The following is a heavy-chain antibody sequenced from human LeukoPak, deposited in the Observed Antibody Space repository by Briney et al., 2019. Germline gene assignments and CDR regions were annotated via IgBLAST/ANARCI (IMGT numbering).Heavy chain of an antibody. Sequence: GGTLRLSCAASGFTFSSYAMHWVRQAPGKGLEWVAVISYDGSNKYYADSVKGRFTISRDNSKNTLYLQMNSLRAEDTAVYYCARVIDTAMDYYFDYWGQGTLVTVSS. CDR3: ARVIDTAMDYYFDY. CDR2: ISYDGSNK. CDR1: GFTFSSYA. V-gene: IGHV3-30*04. J-gene: IGHJ4*02. D-gene: IGHD5-18*01.